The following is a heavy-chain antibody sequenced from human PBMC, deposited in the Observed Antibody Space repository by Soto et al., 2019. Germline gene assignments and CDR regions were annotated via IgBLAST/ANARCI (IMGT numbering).Heavy chain of an antibody. D-gene: IGHD3-10*01. CDR3: AKDVSGEFGETLMFHY. CDR1: GFTFSSDA. CDR2: IDNSGGST. Sequence: EVQLLESGGGLVQPGGSLRLSCAASGFTFSSDAMGGVRQAPGKGLEWVSTIDNSGGSTHYADSVKGRFTISRDNSKNTVYLQMNSLRAEDTAVYYCAKDVSGEFGETLMFHYWGQGTLVTVSS. J-gene: IGHJ4*02. V-gene: IGHV3-23*01.